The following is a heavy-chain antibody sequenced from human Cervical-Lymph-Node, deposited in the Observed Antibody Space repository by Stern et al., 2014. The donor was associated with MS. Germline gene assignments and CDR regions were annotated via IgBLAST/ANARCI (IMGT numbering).Heavy chain of an antibody. V-gene: IGHV4-59*01. D-gene: IGHD6-13*01. Sequence: QVQLQESGPGLVKPSETLSLTCTVSGGSIINYYWSWIRQTPGKGLEWIGYISYTGRTNYNPSHKSRVTLSVDTSKKQLSLMLRSLTAADTAVYYCARDSSDTWYGPIDAWGQGTQVIVSS. J-gene: IGHJ5*02. CDR3: ARDSSDTWYGPIDA. CDR2: ISYTGRT. CDR1: GGSIINYY.